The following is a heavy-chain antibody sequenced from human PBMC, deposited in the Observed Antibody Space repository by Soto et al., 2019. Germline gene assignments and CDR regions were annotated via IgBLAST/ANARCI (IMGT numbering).Heavy chain of an antibody. D-gene: IGHD3-10*01. Sequence: PGESLKISCKGSGYSFTSYWISWVRQMPGKGLEWMGRIDPSDSYTNYSPSLQGHVTISADKSISTAYLQWSSLKASDTAMYYCARRMWLGELDYYYYGMDVWGQGTTVTVSS. J-gene: IGHJ6*02. CDR1: GYSFTSYW. CDR2: IDPSDSYT. V-gene: IGHV5-10-1*01. CDR3: ARRMWLGELDYYYYGMDV.